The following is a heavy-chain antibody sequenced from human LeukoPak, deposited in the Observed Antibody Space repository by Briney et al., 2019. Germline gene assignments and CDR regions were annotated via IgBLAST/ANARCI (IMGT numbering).Heavy chain of an antibody. V-gene: IGHV1-69*01. CDR3: ARGRDGFGELYPLDY. Sequence: GASVKVSCKASGGIFRSYAISWVRQAPGQGLEWIGGFIPMFGTAKYAQKFQGRVTVTADESTSTAYMELSSLRSEDTAVYHCARGRDGFGELYPLDYWGQGTLVTVSS. CDR2: FIPMFGTA. J-gene: IGHJ4*02. CDR1: GGIFRSYA. D-gene: IGHD3-10*01.